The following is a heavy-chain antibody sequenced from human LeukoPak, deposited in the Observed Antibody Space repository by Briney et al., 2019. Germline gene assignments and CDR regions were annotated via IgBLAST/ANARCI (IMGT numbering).Heavy chain of an antibody. CDR1: GGSISSYY. D-gene: IGHD3-22*01. J-gene: IGHJ4*02. CDR3: ARAGSYYYDSSGLFDY. V-gene: IGHV4-59*12. CDR2: IYYSGST. Sequence: SETLSLTCTVSGGSISSYYWSWIRQPPGKGLEWIGYIYYSGSTNYNPSLKSRVTISVDTSKNQFSLKLSSVTAADTAVYYCARAGSYYYDSSGLFDYWGQGTLVTVSS.